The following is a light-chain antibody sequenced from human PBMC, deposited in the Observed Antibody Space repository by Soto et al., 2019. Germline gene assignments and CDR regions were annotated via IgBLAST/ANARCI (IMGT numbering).Light chain of an antibody. J-gene: IGKJ4*01. Sequence: EIVMTQSPATLSVSPGERVTLSCRASQSVRSNLAWYQQKPGQVPRVLIYGAANRAIGIPDRFSGSGSGTEFTLTISNLQSEDFAVYYCQHYNNLWGFGGGTKVEIK. CDR1: QSVRSN. V-gene: IGKV3-15*01. CDR2: GAA. CDR3: QHYNNLWG.